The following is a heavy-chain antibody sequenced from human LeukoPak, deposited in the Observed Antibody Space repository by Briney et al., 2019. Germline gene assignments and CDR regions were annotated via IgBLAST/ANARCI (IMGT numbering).Heavy chain of an antibody. CDR3: AKGYSGYDYYYYYYMDV. Sequence: GGSLRLSCAASGFTFSNSDMNWVHQAPGKGLEWVSGVSWNGSRTHYADSVKGRFIISRDNSKNTLYLQMNSLRAEDTAVYYCAKGYSGYDYYYYYYMDVWGKGTTVTVSS. CDR1: GFTFSNSD. J-gene: IGHJ6*03. CDR2: VSWNGSRT. V-gene: IGHV3-35*01. D-gene: IGHD5-12*01.